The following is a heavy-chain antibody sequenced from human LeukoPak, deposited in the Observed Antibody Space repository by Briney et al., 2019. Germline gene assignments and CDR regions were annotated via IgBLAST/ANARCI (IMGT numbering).Heavy chain of an antibody. CDR3: ARDADCGGDCQDAFDI. CDR2: IYSGGST. CDR1: GFTVSSNY. D-gene: IGHD2-21*02. V-gene: IGHV3-66*01. J-gene: IGHJ3*02. Sequence: GGSLRLSCAASGFTVSSNYMSWVRQAPGKGLEWVSVIYSGGSTYYADSVKGRFTISRDNSKNTLYLQMNSLRAEDTAVYYCARDADCGGDCQDAFDIWGQGTMVTVSS.